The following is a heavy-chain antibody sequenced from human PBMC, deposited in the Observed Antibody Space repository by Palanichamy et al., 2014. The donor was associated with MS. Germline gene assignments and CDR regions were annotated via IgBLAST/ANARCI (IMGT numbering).Heavy chain of an antibody. D-gene: IGHD1-26*01. CDR3: ARSWDSGSYFQY. Sequence: EVQLVESGGGLVQPGGSLRLSCAASGFTFNDYWMNWVRQAPGKGLEWVGSIKQDGSEKYYVDSVKGRFTMSRDNAKNSLYLQMNSLRVEDTAVYYCARSWDSGSYFQYWGQGTLVSVSS. J-gene: IGHJ4*02. V-gene: IGHV3-7*01. CDR2: IKQDGSEK. CDR1: GFTFNDYW.